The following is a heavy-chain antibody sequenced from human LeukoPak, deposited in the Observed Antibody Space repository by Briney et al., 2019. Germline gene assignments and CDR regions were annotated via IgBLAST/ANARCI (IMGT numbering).Heavy chain of an antibody. CDR1: GGSISSSSYY. Sequence: KPSETLSLTCTVSGGSISSSSYYWGWIRQPPGKGLEWIGSIYYSGSTYYNPSLKSRVTISVDTSKNQFSLKLSSVTAADTAVYYCASGYDSSGYYSGVDYWGQGTLVTVSS. J-gene: IGHJ4*02. V-gene: IGHV4-39*01. D-gene: IGHD3-22*01. CDR2: IYYSGST. CDR3: ASGYDSSGYYSGVDY.